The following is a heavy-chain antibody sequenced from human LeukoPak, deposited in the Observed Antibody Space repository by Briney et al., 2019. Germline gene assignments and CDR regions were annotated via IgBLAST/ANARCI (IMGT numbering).Heavy chain of an antibody. CDR1: GGPISDYF. CDR2: IYSSGST. J-gene: IGHJ4*02. D-gene: IGHD2-21*01. V-gene: IGHV4-4*07. Sequence: SETLSLTCTVSGGPISDYFWSWIRQPAGKGLEWIGRIYSSGSTLYNPSLKSRVTMSVDTSKNHFSLRLTSVTAADTAVYYCARGPYCGDDCYFDSWGRGTLFTVSS. CDR3: ARGPYCGDDCYFDS.